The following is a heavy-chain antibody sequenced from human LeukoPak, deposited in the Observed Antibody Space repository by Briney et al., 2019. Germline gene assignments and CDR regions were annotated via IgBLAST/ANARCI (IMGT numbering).Heavy chain of an antibody. CDR3: ARVPVSGPGARFDY. V-gene: IGHV1-18*01. J-gene: IGHJ4*02. CDR2: ISGYNDNT. CDR1: GYTFTGFG. Sequence: ASVKVSCKASGYTFTGFGINWVRQAPGQGLEWMGWISGYNDNTHYAKKFQGRVTLTTDTPTSTAYMELRSLRSDDTAVYYCARVPVSGPGARFDYWGQGTLVTVSS. D-gene: IGHD4-11*01.